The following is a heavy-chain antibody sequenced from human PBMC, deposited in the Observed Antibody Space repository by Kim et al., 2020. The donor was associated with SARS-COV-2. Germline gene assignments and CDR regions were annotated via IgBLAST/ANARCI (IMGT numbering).Heavy chain of an antibody. V-gene: IGHV4-4*06. Sequence: NYSPSRTSRVTMSIDTSKRQFSLKLSSVPAADTAVYYCARDPHQGIAAYDYWGQGTLVTVSS. J-gene: IGHJ4*02. CDR3: ARDPHQGIAAYDY. D-gene: IGHD6-13*01.